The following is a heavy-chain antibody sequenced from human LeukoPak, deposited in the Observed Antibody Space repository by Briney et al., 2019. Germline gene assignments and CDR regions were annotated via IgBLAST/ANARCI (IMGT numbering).Heavy chain of an antibody. V-gene: IGHV4-59*08. CDR1: GGSISSYY. J-gene: IGHJ5*02. CDR3: ARLSPKRYYDILTGSGNNWFDP. Sequence: SETLSLTCTVSGGSISSYYWSWIRQPPGKGLEWIGYIYYSGSTNYNPSLKSRVTISVDTSKNQFSLKLRSVTAADTAVYYCARLSPKRYYDILTGSGNNWFDPWGQGTLVTVSS. CDR2: IYYSGST. D-gene: IGHD3-9*01.